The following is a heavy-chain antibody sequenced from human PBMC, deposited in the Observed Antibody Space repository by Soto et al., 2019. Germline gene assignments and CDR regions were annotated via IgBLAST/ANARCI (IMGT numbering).Heavy chain of an antibody. V-gene: IGHV3-23*01. D-gene: IGHD1-26*01. CDR1: GFTFSSYA. CDR2: ISGSGGST. J-gene: IGHJ6*02. Sequence: PGGSLRLSCAASGFTFSSYAMSWVRQAPGKGLEWVSAISGSGGSTYYADSVKGRFTISRDNSKNTLYLQMNSLRAEDTAVYYCYSGSYRSTGDYYYYGMDVWGQGTTVTVSS. CDR3: YSGSYRSTGDYYYYGMDV.